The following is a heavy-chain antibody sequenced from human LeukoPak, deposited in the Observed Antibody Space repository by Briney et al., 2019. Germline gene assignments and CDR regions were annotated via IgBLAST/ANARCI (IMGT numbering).Heavy chain of an antibody. D-gene: IGHD3-3*01. CDR3: ARGITIFGVVIIPAWLDP. J-gene: IGHJ5*02. CDR1: GYSFTSYW. Sequence: AGESLKISCKGSGYSFTSYWIGWVRQMPGKGLEWMGIIYPGDSDTRYSPSFQGQVTISADKSISTAYLQWSSLKASDTAMYYCARGITIFGVVIIPAWLDPWGQGTLVTVS. V-gene: IGHV5-51*01. CDR2: IYPGDSDT.